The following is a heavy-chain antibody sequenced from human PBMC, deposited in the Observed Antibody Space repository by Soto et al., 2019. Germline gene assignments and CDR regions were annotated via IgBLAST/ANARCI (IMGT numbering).Heavy chain of an antibody. CDR2: FCWNDDK. Sequence: SGPTLVNPTQTLTLTCTFSGFSLSTRQSPGKALDWLALFCWNDDKCYSPSLKARLTITKDTSKNQVVLKMTNMDPVDTATYYCAKRPSGWYIFDYWGQGNLVTVSS. CDR3: AKRPSGWYIFDY. D-gene: IGHD6-19*01. V-gene: IGHV2-5*01. J-gene: IGHJ4*02. CDR1: GFSLST.